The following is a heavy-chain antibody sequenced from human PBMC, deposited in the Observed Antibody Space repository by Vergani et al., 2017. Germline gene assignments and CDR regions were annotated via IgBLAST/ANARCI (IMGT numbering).Heavy chain of an antibody. CDR3: ARDPGGHQDY. J-gene: IGHJ4*02. Sequence: QVQLQESGPGLVKPSETLSLTCTVSGGSVSSGSYYWSWIRQPPGKGLEWIGYIYYSGSTNYNPSLKSRVTISVDTSKNQFSLKLSSVTAADTAVYYCARDPGGHQDYWGQGTLVTVSS. CDR1: GGSVSSGSYY. D-gene: IGHD3-10*01. V-gene: IGHV4-61*01. CDR2: IYYSGST.